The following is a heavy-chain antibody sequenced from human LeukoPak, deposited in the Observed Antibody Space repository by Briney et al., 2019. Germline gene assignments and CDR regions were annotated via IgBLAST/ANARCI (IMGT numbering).Heavy chain of an antibody. CDR3: ARLRGHQQPVI. CDR1: GGTFSSYA. Sequence: GASVKVSCKASGGTFSSYAISWVRQAPGQGLEWMGGIIPIFGTANYAQKLQGRVTMTTDTSTSTAYMELRSPRPDDTAVYYCARLRGHQQPVIWGQGTLVTVSS. CDR2: IIPIFGTA. D-gene: IGHD6-13*01. V-gene: IGHV1-69*05. J-gene: IGHJ4*02.